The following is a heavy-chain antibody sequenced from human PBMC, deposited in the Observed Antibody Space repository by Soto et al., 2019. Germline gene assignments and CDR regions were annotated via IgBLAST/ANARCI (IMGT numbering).Heavy chain of an antibody. Sequence: GESLKISCKGSGYKFTSYWTGWVRQMPGKGLEWMGIIYPGDSDTKYSPSFQGQVTISVDRSVSTAYLQWNSLKASDTAMYYCARLVGFSNSVDYYYYYGMDVWGQGTTVTVSS. V-gene: IGHV5-51*01. D-gene: IGHD6-6*01. J-gene: IGHJ6*02. CDR2: IYPGDSDT. CDR3: ARLVGFSNSVDYYYYYGMDV. CDR1: GYKFTSYW.